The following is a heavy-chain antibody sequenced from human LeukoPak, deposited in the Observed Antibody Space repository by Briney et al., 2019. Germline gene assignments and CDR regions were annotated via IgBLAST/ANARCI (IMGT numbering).Heavy chain of an antibody. J-gene: IGHJ4*02. CDR3: ARDHCSSTSCPDY. V-gene: IGHV3-66*01. D-gene: IGHD2-2*01. CDR2: IYSGGST. CDR1: GFTVSSNY. Sequence: GVLRLSCAASGFTVSSNYMSWVRQAPGKGLEWVSVIYSGGSTYYADSVKGRFTISRDNSKNTLYLQMNSLRAEDTAVYYRARDHCSSTSCPDYWGQGTLVTVSS.